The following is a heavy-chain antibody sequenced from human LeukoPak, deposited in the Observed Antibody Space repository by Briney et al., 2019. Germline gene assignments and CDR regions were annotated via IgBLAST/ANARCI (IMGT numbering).Heavy chain of an antibody. D-gene: IGHD3-10*01. CDR2: FYHSGST. Sequence: PSQTLSLTCTVSGGSISSGSYYWDWIRQPPGKGLEWIGSFYHSGSTYSNPSLKSRVTISVDTSKNQFSLQLSSVTAADTAVYYCARSFWGPGTADYWGQGTLVTVSS. V-gene: IGHV4-39*07. CDR3: ARSFWGPGTADY. J-gene: IGHJ4*02. CDR1: GGSISSGSYY.